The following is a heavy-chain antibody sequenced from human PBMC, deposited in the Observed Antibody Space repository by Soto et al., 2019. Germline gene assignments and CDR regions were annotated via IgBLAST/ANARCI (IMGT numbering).Heavy chain of an antibody. D-gene: IGHD5-18*01. CDR1: GGSISSSSYY. Sequence: PSETLSLTCTVSGGSISSSSYYWGWIRQPPGKGLEWIGSIYYSGSTYYNPSLKSRVTISVDTSKNQFSLKLSSVTAADTAVYYCARERWSGSRDTGGSWYYYGMDVWGQGTTVTVSS. CDR2: IYYSGST. V-gene: IGHV4-39*02. J-gene: IGHJ6*02. CDR3: ARERWSGSRDTGGSWYYYGMDV.